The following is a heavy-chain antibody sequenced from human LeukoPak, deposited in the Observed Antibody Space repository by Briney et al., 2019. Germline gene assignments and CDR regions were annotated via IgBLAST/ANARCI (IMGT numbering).Heavy chain of an antibody. CDR2: ISGYNGNT. D-gene: IGHD1-26*01. V-gene: IGHV1-18*01. J-gene: IGHJ4*02. CDR3: ARTILGALHFDY. CDR1: GYTFTIYG. Sequence: ASVKVSCKASGYTFTIYGISWVRQAPGQGLEWMGWISGYNGNTNYAQKFQGRVTMTTDTSTSTAYMELRSLKSDDTAVYYCARTILGALHFDYWGQGTLVTVSS.